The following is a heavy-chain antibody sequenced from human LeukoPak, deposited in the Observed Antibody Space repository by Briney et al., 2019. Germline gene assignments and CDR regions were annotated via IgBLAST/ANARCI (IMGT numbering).Heavy chain of an antibody. CDR2: VNRDESRK. Sequence: GGSLRLSCVGSGFTFNNYWMTWVRQAPGQGLEWVANVNRDESRKNHADSVKGRCTISRDNARNSLYLQMQSLTAEDTAVYFCTRDTTPSESGAHYFLAFDVWGQGPMVTVS. D-gene: IGHD3-10*01. V-gene: IGHV3-7*03. CDR1: GFTFNNYW. CDR3: TRDTTPSESGAHYFLAFDV. J-gene: IGHJ3*01.